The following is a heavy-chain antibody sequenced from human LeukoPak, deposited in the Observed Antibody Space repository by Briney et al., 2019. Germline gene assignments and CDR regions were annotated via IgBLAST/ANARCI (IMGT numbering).Heavy chain of an antibody. Sequence: GGSLRLSCAASGFTFSSYAMSWVRQAPGKGLEWVSAISGSGGSTYYADSVEGRFTISRDNSKNTLYLQMNSLRAEDTAVYYCAKAGAGIAVAGPFDYWGQGTLVTVSS. V-gene: IGHV3-23*01. J-gene: IGHJ4*02. CDR1: GFTFSSYA. CDR2: ISGSGGST. CDR3: AKAGAGIAVAGPFDY. D-gene: IGHD6-19*01.